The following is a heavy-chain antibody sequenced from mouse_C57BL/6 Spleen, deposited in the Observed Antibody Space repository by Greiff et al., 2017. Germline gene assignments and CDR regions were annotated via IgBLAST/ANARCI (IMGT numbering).Heavy chain of an antibody. CDR2: IYPGDGDT. D-gene: IGHD1-2*01. J-gene: IGHJ1*03. CDR3: ARERITTAHWYFDV. Sequence: QVHVKQSGAELVKPGASVKISCKASGYAFSSYWMNWVKQRPGKGLEWIGQIYPGDGDTNYNGKFKGKATLTADKSSSTAYMQLSSLTSEDSAVYFCARERITTAHWYFDVWGTGTTVTVSS. CDR1: GYAFSSYW. V-gene: IGHV1-80*01.